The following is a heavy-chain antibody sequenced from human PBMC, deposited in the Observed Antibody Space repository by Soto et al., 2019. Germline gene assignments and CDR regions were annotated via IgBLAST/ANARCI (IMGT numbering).Heavy chain of an antibody. CDR3: TTRGPGV. CDR1: GFTFSSYW. Sequence: PGGSLRLSCAASGFTFSSYWMSWVRQAPGKGLEWVGSIKSKTDGGTTDYAAPVKGRFTISRDDSKNTLYLQMNSLKTEDTAVYCCTTRGPGVWGKGTTVTVSS. J-gene: IGHJ6*04. D-gene: IGHD3-10*01. V-gene: IGHV3-15*01. CDR2: IKSKTDGGTT.